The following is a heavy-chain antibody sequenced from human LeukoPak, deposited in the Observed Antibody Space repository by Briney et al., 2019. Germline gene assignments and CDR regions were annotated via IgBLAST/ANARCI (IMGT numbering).Heavy chain of an antibody. Sequence: SVKVSCKASGGTFSSYAISWVRQAPGQGLEWVGGIIPIFGTANYAQKFQGRVTITADESTSTAYMELSSLRSEDTAVYYCAREALGYYDSSGSYYFDYWGQGTLVTVSS. CDR2: IIPIFGTA. CDR1: GGTFSSYA. J-gene: IGHJ4*02. D-gene: IGHD3-22*01. V-gene: IGHV1-69*13. CDR3: AREALGYYDSSGSYYFDY.